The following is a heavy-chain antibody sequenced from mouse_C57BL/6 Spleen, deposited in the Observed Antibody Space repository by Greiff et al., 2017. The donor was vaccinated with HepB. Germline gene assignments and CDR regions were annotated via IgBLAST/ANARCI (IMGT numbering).Heavy chain of an antibody. J-gene: IGHJ2*01. V-gene: IGHV1-72*01. CDR1: GYTFTSYW. CDR3: ARGKFGSSYENYFDY. Sequence: QVQLQQPGAELVKPGASVKLSCKASGYTFTSYWMHWVKQRPGRGLEWIGRIDPNSGGTKYNEKFKSKATLTVDKPSSTAYMQLSSLTSEDSAVYYCARGKFGSSYENYFDYWGQGTTLTVSS. D-gene: IGHD1-1*01. CDR2: IDPNSGGT.